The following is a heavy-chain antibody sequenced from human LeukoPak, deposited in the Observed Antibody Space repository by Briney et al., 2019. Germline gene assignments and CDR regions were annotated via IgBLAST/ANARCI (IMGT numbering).Heavy chain of an antibody. Sequence: GGSLRLSCAVSGFTFSNDWMHWVRQAPGKGLLWVSRISGDGTTTNYADSVKGRFTISRDNVKNTLYLQMDSLRAEDTAVYYCAGTWSFDYWGQGTLVTVSS. CDR3: AGTWSFDY. J-gene: IGHJ4*02. CDR1: GFTFSNDW. D-gene: IGHD2-15*01. V-gene: IGHV3-74*01. CDR2: ISGDGTTT.